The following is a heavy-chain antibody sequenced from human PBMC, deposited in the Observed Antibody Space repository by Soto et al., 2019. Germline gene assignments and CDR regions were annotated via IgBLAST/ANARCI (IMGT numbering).Heavy chain of an antibody. V-gene: IGHV3-33*01. D-gene: IGHD2-15*01. J-gene: IGHJ6*02. Sequence: PGGSLRLSCAASGFTLSSYGMHWVRQAPGKGLEWVAVIWYDGSNKYYADSVKGRFTISRDNSKNTLYLQMNSLRAEDTAVYYCARWAHPNCSGGSCYSNIGYGMDVWGQGTTVTVSS. CDR3: ARWAHPNCSGGSCYSNIGYGMDV. CDR2: IWYDGSNK. CDR1: GFTLSSYG.